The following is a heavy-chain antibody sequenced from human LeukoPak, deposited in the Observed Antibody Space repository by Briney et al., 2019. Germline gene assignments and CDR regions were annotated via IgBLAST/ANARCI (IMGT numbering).Heavy chain of an antibody. Sequence: GGSLGLSCAASGFTFSDFYMSWVRQAPGKGLEWVANINKDGSEEKYVDSVKGRFTISRDNAKNSLYLQMSSLRADDTAVYYCARLPHCQDFWGRGTRVTVSS. CDR1: GFTFSDFY. CDR3: ARLPHCQDF. CDR2: INKDGSEE. V-gene: IGHV3-7*03. J-gene: IGHJ4*02.